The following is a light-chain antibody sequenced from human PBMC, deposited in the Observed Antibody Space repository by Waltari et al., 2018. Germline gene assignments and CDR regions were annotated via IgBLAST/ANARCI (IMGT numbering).Light chain of an antibody. CDR1: QDISIF. Sequence: DIQLTQSPSFLSAVVGDRVTITCRASQDISIFLAWYQQTPGKAPKLLIFAASDLQSGVPLRFSGTASGTEFTLTISSLRPEDFATYYCQQLHSYPHTFGQGTTLAIK. CDR3: QQLHSYPHT. J-gene: IGKJ2*01. V-gene: IGKV1-9*01. CDR2: AAS.